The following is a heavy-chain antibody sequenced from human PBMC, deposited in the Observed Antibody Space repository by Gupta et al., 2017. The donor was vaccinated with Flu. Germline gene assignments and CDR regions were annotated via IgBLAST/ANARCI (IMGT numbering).Heavy chain of an antibody. CDR1: GFPFSSYA. J-gene: IGHJ4*02. V-gene: IGHV3-23*01. Sequence: EVQLLESGGGLVQPGGSLRLSCAASGFPFSSYAMSWVRQAPGKGLEWISTIGGSGGATYYADSVKGRFTISRDNSKNTLYLQMNSLRAEDTAVYYCAKGHEQWRFLGGYFEYWGQGTLVTVSS. D-gene: IGHD6-19*01. CDR2: IGGSGGAT. CDR3: AKGHEQWRFLGGYFEY.